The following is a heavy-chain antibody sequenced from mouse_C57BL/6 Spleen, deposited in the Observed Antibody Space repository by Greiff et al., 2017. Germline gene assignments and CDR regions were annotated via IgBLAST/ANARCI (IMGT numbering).Heavy chain of an antibody. CDR3: ARHEAPYDYDGAWFAY. Sequence: QVQLQQSGAELVKPGASVKLSCKASGYTFTEYTIHWVKQRSGKGLEWIGWFYPGSGSIKYNEKFKDKATLTADKSSSTVYMELSRLTSEDSAVYFCARHEAPYDYDGAWFAYWGQGTLVTVSA. V-gene: IGHV1-62-2*01. D-gene: IGHD2-4*01. CDR1: GYTFTEYT. CDR2: FYPGSGSI. J-gene: IGHJ3*01.